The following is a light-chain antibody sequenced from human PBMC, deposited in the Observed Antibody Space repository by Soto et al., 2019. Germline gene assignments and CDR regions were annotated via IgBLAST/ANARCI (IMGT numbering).Light chain of an antibody. J-gene: IGKJ5*01. CDR1: QSVSSSY. CDR3: QQYNNWPFS. V-gene: IGKV3-20*01. Sequence: EIVLTQSPGTLSLSPGERATLSCRASQSVSSSYLAWYQQKPGQAPRLLIYGASSRATGIPDRFSGSGSGTDFTLTISRLEPADFALYFCQQYNNWPFSLGPGTRLESK. CDR2: GAS.